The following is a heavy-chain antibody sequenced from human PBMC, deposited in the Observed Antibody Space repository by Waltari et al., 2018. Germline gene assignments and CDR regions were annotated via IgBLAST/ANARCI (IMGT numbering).Heavy chain of an antibody. J-gene: IGHJ6*03. CDR1: GFTFSSYS. CDR2: ISSSSSTI. CDR3: ARVGHYDRSGYYYYYYYMDC. D-gene: IGHD3-22*01. V-gene: IGHV3-48*04. Sequence: EVQLVESGGGLVQPGGSLRLSCAASGFTFSSYSMNWVRQAPGKGLGWVSYISSSSSTIYYAVSVKGRFTISRDSAKNSLYLQMNSLRAEDTAVYFCARVGHYDRSGYYYYYYYMDCWGKGTTVTVSS.